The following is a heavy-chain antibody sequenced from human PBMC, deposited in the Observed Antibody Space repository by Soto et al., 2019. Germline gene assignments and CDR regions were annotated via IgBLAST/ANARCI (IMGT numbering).Heavy chain of an antibody. J-gene: IGHJ4*02. CDR3: ARQDIVVVPAAMPSYYFDY. V-gene: IGHV4-39*01. D-gene: IGHD2-2*01. CDR2: IYYSGST. CDR1: GGSISSSSYY. Sequence: SETLSLTCTVSGGSISSSSYYWGWIRQPPGKGLEWIGSIYYSGSTYYNPSLKSRVTISVDTSKNQFSLKLSSVTAADTAVYYCARQDIVVVPAAMPSYYFDYWGQGTLVTVSS.